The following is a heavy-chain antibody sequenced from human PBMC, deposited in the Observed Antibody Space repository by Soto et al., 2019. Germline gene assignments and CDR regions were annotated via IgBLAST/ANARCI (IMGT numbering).Heavy chain of an antibody. J-gene: IGHJ3*02. CDR3: ARKHDYGDSQDNFDI. Sequence: GGSLRLSCAASGFTFSSYSMNWVRQAPGKGLEWVSSISSSSSYIYYADSVKGRFTISRDNAKNSLYLQMNSLRAEDTAVYYCARKHDYGDSQDNFDIWGQGTMVTVSS. CDR2: ISSSSSYI. CDR1: GFTFSSYS. D-gene: IGHD4-17*01. V-gene: IGHV3-21*01.